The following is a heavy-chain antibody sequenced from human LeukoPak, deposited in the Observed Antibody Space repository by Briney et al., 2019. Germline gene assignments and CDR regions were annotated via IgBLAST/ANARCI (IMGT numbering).Heavy chain of an antibody. J-gene: IGHJ4*02. CDR1: GGSISSSSYY. V-gene: IGHV4-39*01. D-gene: IGHD3-10*01. Sequence: PETLSLTCTVSGGSISSSSYYWGWIRQPPGKGLEWIGSIYYSGSTYYNPSLKSRVTISVDTSKNQFSLKLSSVTAADTAVYYCASMVRGGGVYYFDYWGQGTLVTVSS. CDR2: IYYSGST. CDR3: ASMVRGGGVYYFDY.